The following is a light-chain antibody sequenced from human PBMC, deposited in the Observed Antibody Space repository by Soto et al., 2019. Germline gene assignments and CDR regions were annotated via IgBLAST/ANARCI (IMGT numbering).Light chain of an antibody. CDR2: GAS. CDR3: QQSGLLFYS. Sequence: EIVLTQSPGTLSLSPGERATLSCRASQSVSSAYLAWYQQIPGQAPRLLIYGASSRATGIPDRFGGSGSGTVFTLTLSGLEPEDVAVYYCQQSGLLFYSLGQGTKLEIK. V-gene: IGKV3-20*01. J-gene: IGKJ2*01. CDR1: QSVSSAY.